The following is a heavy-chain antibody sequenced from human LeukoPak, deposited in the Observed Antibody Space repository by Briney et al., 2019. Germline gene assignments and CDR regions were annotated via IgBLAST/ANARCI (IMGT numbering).Heavy chain of an antibody. V-gene: IGHV3-23*01. J-gene: IGHJ4*02. Sequence: GGSLRLSCAASGFTFSSYAMSWVRQAPGKGLEWVSAISGSGGSTYYADSVKGRFTISRDNSKNTLYVQMNSLRAEDTAVYYCAKDTAMEGSVDYWGQGTLVTVSS. CDR1: GFTFSSYA. CDR2: ISGSGGST. CDR3: AKDTAMEGSVDY. D-gene: IGHD5-18*01.